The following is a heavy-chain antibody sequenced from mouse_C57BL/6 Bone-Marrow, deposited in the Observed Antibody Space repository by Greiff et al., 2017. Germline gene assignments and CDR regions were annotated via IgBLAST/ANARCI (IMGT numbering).Heavy chain of an antibody. CDR3: AREPFL. CDR2: IDPSDSYT. Sequence: QVQLKQSGAELARPGASVKLSCKASGYTFTSYGISWVKQRTGQGLEWIGEIDPSDSYTNYNQKFKGKATLTVDTSSSTAYMQLSSLTSEDSAVYYCAREPFLWGQGTSVTVSS. CDR1: GYTFTSYG. V-gene: IGHV1-50*01. J-gene: IGHJ4*01.